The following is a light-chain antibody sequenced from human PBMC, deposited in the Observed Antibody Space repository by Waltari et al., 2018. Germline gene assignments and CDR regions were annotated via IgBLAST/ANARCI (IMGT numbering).Light chain of an antibody. Sequence: DIVMTQSPDSLAVSLGERATIHCKYSQSVLYSSNKKKYLAWYQQKPGQPPKLLISWASTRESGVPDRFSGSGSGTDFTLTISSLQTEDVAVYYCQQYYSSPRTFGQGTKVEIK. V-gene: IGKV4-1*01. J-gene: IGKJ1*01. CDR3: QQYYSSPRT. CDR2: WAS. CDR1: QSVLYSSNKKKY.